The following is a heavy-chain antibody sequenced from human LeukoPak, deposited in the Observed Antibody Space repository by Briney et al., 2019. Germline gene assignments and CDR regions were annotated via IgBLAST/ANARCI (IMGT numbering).Heavy chain of an antibody. CDR2: ISGSGGST. J-gene: IGHJ4*02. CDR3: AKDTGFTRPTSYSSSSYFDY. V-gene: IGHV3-23*01. CDR1: GFTFSSYA. Sequence: PGGSLRLSCAASGFTFSSYAMSWVRQAPGKGMAWVSAISGSGGSTYYADSVKGRFTISRDNSKNTLYLQMNSLRAEDTAVYYCAKDTGFTRPTSYSSSSYFDYWGQGTLVTVSS. D-gene: IGHD6-13*01.